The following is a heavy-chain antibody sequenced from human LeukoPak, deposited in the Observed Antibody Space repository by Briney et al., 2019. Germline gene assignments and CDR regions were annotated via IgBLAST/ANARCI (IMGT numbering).Heavy chain of an antibody. V-gene: IGHV3-33*01. CDR2: IWYDGSKK. Sequence: PGGSLRLSCAASGFTFSSYGMHWVRQAPGKGLEWVAVIWYDGSKKYYADSVKGRFTISRDNAKNSLYLQMNSLRAEDTAVYYCARAPYYYDYYGMDVWGQGTTVTVSS. CDR3: ARAPYYYDYYGMDV. J-gene: IGHJ6*02. CDR1: GFTFSSYG.